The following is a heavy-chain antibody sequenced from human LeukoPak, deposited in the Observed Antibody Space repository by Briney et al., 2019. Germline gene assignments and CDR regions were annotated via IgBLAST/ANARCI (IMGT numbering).Heavy chain of an antibody. CDR3: AKGPAVIISYYFDY. Sequence: TRGSLRLSCAASGFTFSSYWMSWVRQAPGKGLEWVANIKQDGSEKYYVDSVKGRFTISRDNSKNTPYLQMNSLRAEDTAVYYCAKGPAVIISYYFDYWGQGTLVTVSS. V-gene: IGHV3-7*01. CDR2: IKQDGSEK. D-gene: IGHD3-16*02. CDR1: GFTFSSYW. J-gene: IGHJ4*02.